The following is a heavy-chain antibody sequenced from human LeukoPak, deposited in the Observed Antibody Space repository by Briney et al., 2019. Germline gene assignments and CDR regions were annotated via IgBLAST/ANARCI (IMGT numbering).Heavy chain of an antibody. CDR2: IKQDGSEK. CDR1: GFTFSSYW. J-gene: IGHJ4*02. V-gene: IGHV3-7*01. D-gene: IGHD2-15*01. Sequence: GGSLRLSCAVSGFTFSSYWMTWVRQAPGKGLEWVANIKQDGSEKYYVDSMKGRFTISRDNAENSLYPQMNSLRAEDTAVYYCARGRYCSGGSCQRLDYWGQRTLVTVSS. CDR3: ARGRYCSGGSCQRLDY.